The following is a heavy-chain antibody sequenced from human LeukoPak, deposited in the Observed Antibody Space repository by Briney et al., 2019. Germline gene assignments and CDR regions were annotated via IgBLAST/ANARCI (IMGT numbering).Heavy chain of an antibody. J-gene: IGHJ4*02. CDR1: GGSISSSSYY. V-gene: IGHV4-39*07. D-gene: IGHD4-17*01. Sequence: PSETLSLTCTVSGGSISSSSYYWGWIRQPPGKGLEWIGSIYYSGSTYYNPSLKSRVTISVDTSKNQFSLKLSSVTAADTAVYYCARDHDYGDYGNDYWGQGTLVTVSS. CDR2: IYYSGST. CDR3: ARDHDYGDYGNDY.